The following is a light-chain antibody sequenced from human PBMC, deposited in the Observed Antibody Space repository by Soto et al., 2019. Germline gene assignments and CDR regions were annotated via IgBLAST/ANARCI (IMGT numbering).Light chain of an antibody. CDR2: EVS. CDR3: SSYTGSSTLLVV. CDR1: SGGVGAYNF. V-gene: IGLV2-14*01. Sequence: QSALTQPASVSGSPGPSITLSCTGTSGGVGAYNFVSWYQQPPGKAPKLMIYEVSYRSSGVSNRFSGDKSGNSASLTISGIQAEDEYDYYCSSYTGSSTLLVVFGGGTKLTV. J-gene: IGLJ2*01.